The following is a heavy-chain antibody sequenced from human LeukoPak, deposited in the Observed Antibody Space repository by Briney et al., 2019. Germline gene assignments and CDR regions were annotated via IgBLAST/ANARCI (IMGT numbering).Heavy chain of an antibody. CDR2: ISYDGNTK. J-gene: IGHJ4*02. Sequence: GGSLRLSCAASGFTFSSYAMHWVRQAPGKGLEWVALISYDGNTKCYADSVKGRFTISRDNSKNTLFQQMNSLRAEDTAVYYCASGCSGGSYGIDYWGQGTLVIVS. CDR1: GFTFSSYA. D-gene: IGHD2-15*01. V-gene: IGHV3-30-3*01. CDR3: ASGCSGGSYGIDY.